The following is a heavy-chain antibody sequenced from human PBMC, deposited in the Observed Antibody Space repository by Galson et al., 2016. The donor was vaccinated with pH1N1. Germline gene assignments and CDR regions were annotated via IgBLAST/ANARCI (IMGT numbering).Heavy chain of an antibody. CDR2: ISGNNGDS. J-gene: IGHJ4*02. CDR1: GFTFTTYG. D-gene: IGHD7-27*01. Sequence: SCKASGFTFTTYGFTWVRQAPGQGLEWMGWISGNNGDSHYAQKVKGRVTVTIDTSTSTAYLEVRGLTSDDTAVYYCARKGTGWPLDYWGQGTLVTVSS. CDR3: ARKGTGWPLDY. V-gene: IGHV1-18*01.